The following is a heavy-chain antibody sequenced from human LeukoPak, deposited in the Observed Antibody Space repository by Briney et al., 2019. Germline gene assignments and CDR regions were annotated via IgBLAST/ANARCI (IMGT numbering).Heavy chain of an antibody. V-gene: IGHV3-9*01. Sequence: PGRSLRLSCAASGFTFDDYAMHWVRQAPGKGLEWVSGISWNSGSIGYADSVEGRVTISRDNAKHSLYLQMNSLRAEDTALYYCAKGQQWLGSWGQGTLVSVS. D-gene: IGHD6-19*01. CDR2: ISWNSGSI. CDR1: GFTFDDYA. J-gene: IGHJ5*02. CDR3: AKGQQWLGS.